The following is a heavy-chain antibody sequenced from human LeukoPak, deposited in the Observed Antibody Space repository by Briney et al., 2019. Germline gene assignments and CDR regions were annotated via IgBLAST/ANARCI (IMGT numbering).Heavy chain of an antibody. V-gene: IGHV4-34*01. CDR2: INHSGST. CDR3: ARDFRGGYDFWSGYYTPYYFDY. CDR1: GGSFSGYY. Sequence: SETLSLTCAVYGGSFSGYYWSWIRQPPGKGLEWIGEINHSGSTNYNPSLKSRVTISVDTSKNHFSLKLSSVTDADTAVYYCARDFRGGYDFWSGYYTPYYFDYWGQGTLVTVSP. D-gene: IGHD3-3*01. J-gene: IGHJ4*02.